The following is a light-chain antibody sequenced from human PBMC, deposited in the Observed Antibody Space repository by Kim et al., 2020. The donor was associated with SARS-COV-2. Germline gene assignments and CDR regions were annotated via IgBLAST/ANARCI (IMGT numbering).Light chain of an antibody. V-gene: IGKV3-20*01. CDR3: QQYSSSPRT. CDR2: GAS. CDR1: RSVTNNY. J-gene: IGKJ1*01. Sequence: EIVLTQSPGTLSLSPGERATLSCRASRSVTNNYLAWYQQKPGQALRLLIYGASSRATGIPDRFSGSGSGTDFTLTISGLEPEDFAVYYCQQYSSSPRTCGQGTKVDIK.